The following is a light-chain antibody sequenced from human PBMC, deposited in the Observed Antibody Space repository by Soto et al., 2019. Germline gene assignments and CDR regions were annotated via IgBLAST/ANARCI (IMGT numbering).Light chain of an antibody. CDR3: QSYDSRLSGSV. J-gene: IGLJ2*01. Sequence: QPVLTQPPSVSGAPGQRVTISCTGSSSNIGAGYVVHWYQQLPGTAPKLLIYGNSNRPSGVPDRFSGSKSGTSASLAITGLQAEDEADYYCQSYDSRLSGSVFGGGTKVTVL. CDR1: SSNIGAGYV. CDR2: GNS. V-gene: IGLV1-40*01.